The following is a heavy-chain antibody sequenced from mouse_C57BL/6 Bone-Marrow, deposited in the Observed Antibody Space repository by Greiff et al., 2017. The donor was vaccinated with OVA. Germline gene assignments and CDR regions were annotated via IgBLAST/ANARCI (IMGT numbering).Heavy chain of an antibody. V-gene: IGHV1-50*01. Sequence: QVQLQQPGAELVKPGASVKLSCKASGYTFTSYWMQWVKQRPGQGLEWIGEIDPSDSYTNYNQKFKGKATLTVDTSSSTAYMQLSSLTSEDSAVYYCARGPYYAMDCWGQGTSVTFSS. CDR3: ARGPYYAMDC. CDR2: IDPSDSYT. J-gene: IGHJ4*01. CDR1: GYTFTSYW.